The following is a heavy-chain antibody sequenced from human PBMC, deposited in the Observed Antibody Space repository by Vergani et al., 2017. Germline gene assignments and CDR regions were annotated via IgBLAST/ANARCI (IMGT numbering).Heavy chain of an antibody. CDR1: GGTISSSSYR. J-gene: IGHJ5*02. V-gene: IGHV4-39*01. D-gene: IGHD2/OR15-2a*01. Sequence: QVQLQESGPGVVKPSETLSLACTASGGTISSSSYRWAWLRQPAGKELEWIGSIYYVGNADYNPSLESRVTMSVDTSKNQFSLNLISVTAADTAVYFCARQNGILXYLGDGFRYWLDPWGQGTLVTVSS. CDR2: IYYVGNA. CDR3: ARQNGILXYLGDGFRYWLDP.